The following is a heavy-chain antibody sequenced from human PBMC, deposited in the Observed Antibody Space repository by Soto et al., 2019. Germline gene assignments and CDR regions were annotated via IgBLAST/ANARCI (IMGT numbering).Heavy chain of an antibody. CDR3: AKDSGYQLPDNYFYYGLDV. V-gene: IGHV3-30*18. CDR1: GFTFTSHA. D-gene: IGHD2-2*01. Sequence: QGQLVESGGGVVQPGRSLRLSCAASGFTFTSHAMHWVRQTPGKGLEWVAAISDDEIDKKYASSVKGRFTISTDNVKNTLSLQMNSLRPEDTAVYYCAKDSGYQLPDNYFYYGLDVWGQGTTVTVSS. CDR2: ISDDEIDK. J-gene: IGHJ6*02.